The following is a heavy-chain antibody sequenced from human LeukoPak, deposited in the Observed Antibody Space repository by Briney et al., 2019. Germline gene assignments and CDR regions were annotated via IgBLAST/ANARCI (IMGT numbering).Heavy chain of an antibody. J-gene: IGHJ3*02. CDR1: GGTFSSYA. D-gene: IGHD3-10*01. V-gene: IGHV1-69*05. Sequence: ASVKVSCKASGGTFSSYAISWVRQAPGQGLEWMGGIIPIFGTANYAQKFQGRVTITTDESTSTAYMELSSLRSEDTAVYYCASWYYSSGSYYTPAKGSFDIWGQGTMVTVSS. CDR2: IIPIFGTA. CDR3: ASWYYSSGSYYTPAKGSFDI.